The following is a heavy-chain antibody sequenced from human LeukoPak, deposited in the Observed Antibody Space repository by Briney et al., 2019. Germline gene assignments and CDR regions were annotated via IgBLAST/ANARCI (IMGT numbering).Heavy chain of an antibody. Sequence: SETLSLTCTVSGGSISSGDYYWSWIRQPPGKGLEWIGYIYYSGSTNYNPSLKSRVTISVDTSKNQFSLKLSSVTAADTAVYYCARAGKYSSGCDGFDYWGQGTLVTVPS. CDR2: IYYSGST. D-gene: IGHD6-19*01. J-gene: IGHJ4*02. V-gene: IGHV4-61*08. CDR1: GGSISSGDYY. CDR3: ARAGKYSSGCDGFDY.